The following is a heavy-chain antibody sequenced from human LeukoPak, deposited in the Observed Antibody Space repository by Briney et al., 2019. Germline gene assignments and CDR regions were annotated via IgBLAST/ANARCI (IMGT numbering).Heavy chain of an antibody. CDR3: ARRGIAVAGSTFDY. CDR1: GGSISSSSYY. CDR2: IYYSGST. D-gene: IGHD6-19*01. Sequence: SETLSLTCTVSGGSISSSSYYWGWIRQPPGRGLEWIGSIYYSGSTYYNPSLKSRVTISVDTSKNQFSLKLSSVTAADTAVYYCARRGIAVAGSTFDYWGQGTLVTVSS. V-gene: IGHV4-39*01. J-gene: IGHJ4*02.